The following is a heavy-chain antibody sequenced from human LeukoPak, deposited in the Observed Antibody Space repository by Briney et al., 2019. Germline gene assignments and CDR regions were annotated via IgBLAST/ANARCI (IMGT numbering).Heavy chain of an antibody. J-gene: IGHJ5*02. CDR3: AKIAVAGRGFDP. CDR1: GFTFSSYA. Sequence: GRSLRLSCAASGFTFSSYAMSWVRQAPGKGLEWVSAISGSGGSTYYADSVKGRFTISRDNSKDTLYLQMNSLRAEDTAVYYCAKIAVAGRGFDPWGQGTLVTVSS. D-gene: IGHD6-19*01. CDR2: ISGSGGST. V-gene: IGHV3-23*01.